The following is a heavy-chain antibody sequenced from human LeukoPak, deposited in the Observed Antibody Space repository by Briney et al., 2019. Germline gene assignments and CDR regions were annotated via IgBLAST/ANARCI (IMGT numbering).Heavy chain of an antibody. CDR1: GYSISSGYY. D-gene: IGHD2-2*02. J-gene: IGHJ6*03. CDR2: IYTSGST. V-gene: IGHV4-38-2*02. CDR3: ARDRGCSSTSCYTPGYYYYYMDV. Sequence: SETLSLTCTVSGYSISSGYYWGWIRQPPGEGLEWIGSIYTSGSTNYNPSLKSRVTMSVDTSKNQFSLKLSSVTAADTAVYYCARDRGCSSTSCYTPGYYYYYMDVWGKGTTVTVSS.